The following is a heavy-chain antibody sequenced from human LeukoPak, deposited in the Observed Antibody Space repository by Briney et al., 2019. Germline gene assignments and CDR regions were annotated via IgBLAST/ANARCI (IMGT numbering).Heavy chain of an antibody. Sequence: PSETLSLTCTVSGYSISSGYYWGWIRQPPGKGLEWIGSIYHSGSTYYNPSLKSRVTISVDTSKNQFSLKLSSVTAADTAVYYCARVWYDSSGYYPYYFDYWGQGTLVTVSS. V-gene: IGHV4-38-2*02. CDR3: ARVWYDSSGYYPYYFDY. CDR1: GYSISSGYY. CDR2: IYHSGST. D-gene: IGHD3-22*01. J-gene: IGHJ4*02.